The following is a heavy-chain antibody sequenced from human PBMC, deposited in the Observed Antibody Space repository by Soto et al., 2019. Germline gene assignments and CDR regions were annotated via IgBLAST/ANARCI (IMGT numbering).Heavy chain of an antibody. CDR3: AHGSIGAYYYYYVIDV. CDR2: IIPIFGTA. V-gene: IGHV1-69*01. D-gene: IGHD1-26*01. CDR1: GGTFSSYA. Sequence: QVQLVQSGAEVKMPGSSVKVSCKASGGTFSSYAITWVLQDPGQGLEWKGGIIPIFGTANHAQKFQGRVTITADEATSAAKSELSSLRYEDMAVYYCAHGSIGAYYYYYVIDVWGRGTTVTVS. J-gene: IGHJ6*02.